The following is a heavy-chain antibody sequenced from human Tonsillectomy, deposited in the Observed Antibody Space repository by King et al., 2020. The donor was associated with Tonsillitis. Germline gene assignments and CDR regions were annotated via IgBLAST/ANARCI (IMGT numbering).Heavy chain of an antibody. V-gene: IGHV4-59*01. J-gene: IGHJ3*02. D-gene: IGHD6-25*01. Sequence: VQLQESGPGLVKPSETLSLTCTVSGDSITSYYWSWIRQPPGKGLEGIGYFYYRGTTNYNPTLKSRVTISVDTSKHQFSLKRSSVTTADTAVYYCARERMAATLMCGLKGDAFDIWGQGTMVTVSS. CDR2: FYYRGTT. CDR1: GDSITSYY. CDR3: ARERMAATLMCGLKGDAFDI.